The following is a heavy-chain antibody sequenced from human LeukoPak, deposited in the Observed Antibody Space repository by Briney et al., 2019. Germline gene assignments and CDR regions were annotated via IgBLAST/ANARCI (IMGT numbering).Heavy chain of an antibody. D-gene: IGHD5-12*01. J-gene: IGHJ4*02. V-gene: IGHV3-30*02. CDR1: GFTFSNYG. Sequence: GGSLRLSCAASGFTFSNYGMHWVRQAPGKGLEWVTFIHYDGGNKYYTDSVKGRFAISRDISKNTLYLQMNSLRAEDTAVYFCAKASYGGYDPIDSWGQGTLVTVSS. CDR3: AKASYGGYDPIDS. CDR2: IHYDGGNK.